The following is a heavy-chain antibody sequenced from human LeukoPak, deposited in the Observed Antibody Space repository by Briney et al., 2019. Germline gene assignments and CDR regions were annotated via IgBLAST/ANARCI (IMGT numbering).Heavy chain of an antibody. J-gene: IGHJ6*02. CDR3: ARGPPGSGYLYCYYYGMDV. D-gene: IGHD3-22*01. Sequence: ASVKVSCKASGGTFSSYAISWVRQAPGQGLEWMGRIIPILGIANYAQKFQGRVTITADKSTSTAYMELSSLRSEDTAVYYCARGPPGSGYLYCYYYGMDVWGQGTTVTVSS. CDR1: GGTFSSYA. CDR2: IIPILGIA. V-gene: IGHV1-69*04.